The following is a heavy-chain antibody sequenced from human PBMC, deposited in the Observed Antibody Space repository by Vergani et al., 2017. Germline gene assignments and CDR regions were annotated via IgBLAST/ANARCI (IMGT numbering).Heavy chain of an antibody. CDR3: ASDLVAGTIVYYYYGMDV. J-gene: IGHJ6*02. CDR2: IYHSGST. CDR1: GGSISSSNW. D-gene: IGHD6-13*01. Sequence: QVQLQESGPGLVKPSGTLSLTCAVSGGSISSSNWWSWVRQPPGKGLEWIGEIYHSGSTNYNPSLKSRVTISVDKSKNQFSLKLSSVTDADTAMYCCASDLVAGTIVYYYYGMDVWGQGTTVTVSS. V-gene: IGHV4-4*01.